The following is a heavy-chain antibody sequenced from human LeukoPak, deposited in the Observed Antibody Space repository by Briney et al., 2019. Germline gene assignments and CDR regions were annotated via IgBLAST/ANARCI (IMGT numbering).Heavy chain of an antibody. V-gene: IGHV1-3*01. CDR2: INAGNGNT. Sequence: ASVKVSCKASGHTFTSYAMHWVRQAPGQRLEWMGWINAGNGNTKYSQKFQGRVTITRDTSASTAYMELSSLRSEDTAVYYCARGIQLWPWAFDIWGQGTMVTVSS. CDR3: ARGIQLWPWAFDI. D-gene: IGHD5-18*01. CDR1: GHTFTSYA. J-gene: IGHJ3*02.